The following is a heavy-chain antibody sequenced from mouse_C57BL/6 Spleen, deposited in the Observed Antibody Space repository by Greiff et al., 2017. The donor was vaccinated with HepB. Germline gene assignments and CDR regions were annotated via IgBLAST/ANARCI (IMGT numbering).Heavy chain of an antibody. CDR2: IRNKANGYTT. CDR1: GFTFTDYY. Sequence: EVQLQESGGGLVQPGGSLSLSCAASGFTFTDYYMSWVRQPPGKALEWLGFIRNKANGYTTEYSASVKGRFTISRDNSQSILYLQMNALRAEDSATYYCARFSELGTPDYWGQGTTLTVSS. V-gene: IGHV7-3*01. D-gene: IGHD4-1*01. CDR3: ARFSELGTPDY. J-gene: IGHJ2*01.